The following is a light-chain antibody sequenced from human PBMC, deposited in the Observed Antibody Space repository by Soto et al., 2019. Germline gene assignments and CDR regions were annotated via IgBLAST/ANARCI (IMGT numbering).Light chain of an antibody. CDR2: DAS. J-gene: IGKJ1*01. Sequence: DIQMTQSPSTLSASVGDRVTITCRASQSISRWVAWYQQKPGKAPKVLIWDASSLQRGVPSRFSGSGSGTEFTLTISSLQPDDFATYYCKHYNSYSEAFGQGTKVDI. CDR1: QSISRW. CDR3: KHYNSYSEA. V-gene: IGKV1-5*01.